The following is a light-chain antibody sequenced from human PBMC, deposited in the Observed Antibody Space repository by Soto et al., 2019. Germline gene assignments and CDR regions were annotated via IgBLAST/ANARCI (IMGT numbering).Light chain of an antibody. CDR2: AAS. J-gene: IGKJ4*02. CDR1: QNIDTN. Sequence: DIQMTQSPSSLSASVGDRVTIACRASQNIDTNLHWYHQKPGKAPTVLIFAASSLGSGVPSRFSGSGSGTDFSITISSLQPEDFATYYCQQGYLIPPTVGGGTNVEI. CDR3: QQGYLIPPT. V-gene: IGKV1-39*01.